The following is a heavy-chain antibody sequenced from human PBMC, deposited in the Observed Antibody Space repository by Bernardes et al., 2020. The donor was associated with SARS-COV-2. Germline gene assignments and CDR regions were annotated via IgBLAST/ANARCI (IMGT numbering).Heavy chain of an antibody. CDR1: GFTFSGHG. V-gene: IGHV3-33*01. Sequence: GGSLRLSCEASGFTFSGHGMHWVRQAPGKGLEWVAVIWYDGRNKYEADSVKGRFTISRDNSKNTVYLQMNSLRVEDTAVYYCARDPVLVIPNEHHYLHAMDVWGQGTPVTVSS. CDR2: IWYDGRNK. D-gene: IGHD6-13*01. CDR3: ARDPVLVIPNEHHYLHAMDV. J-gene: IGHJ6*02.